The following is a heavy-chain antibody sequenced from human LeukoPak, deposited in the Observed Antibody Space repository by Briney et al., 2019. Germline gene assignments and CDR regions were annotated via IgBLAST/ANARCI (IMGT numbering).Heavy chain of an antibody. V-gene: IGHV3-20*04. D-gene: IGHD1-26*01. CDR1: GFTFDDYG. CDR3: ARCTGSGSYLGWFDP. Sequence: TGGSLRLSCAASGFTFDDYGMSWVRQAPGKGLEWVSGINWNGGSTGYADSVKGRFTISRDNAKNSLYLQMNSLRAEDTALYYCARCTGSGSYLGWFDPWGQGTLVTVSS. CDR2: INWNGGST. J-gene: IGHJ5*02.